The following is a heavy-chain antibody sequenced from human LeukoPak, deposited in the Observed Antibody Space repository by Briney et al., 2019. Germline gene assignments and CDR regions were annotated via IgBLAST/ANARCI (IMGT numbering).Heavy chain of an antibody. Sequence: SQTLSLTCTVSGGSISSGDYYWSWIRQPPGKGLEWIGYIYYSGSTYYNPSLKSRVTISVDTSKNQFSLKLSSVTAADTAVYYCARVSSSSWYGPVRYDNWFDPWGQGTLVTVSS. D-gene: IGHD6-13*01. CDR1: GGSISSGDYY. J-gene: IGHJ5*02. CDR2: IYYSGST. CDR3: ARVSSSSWYGPVRYDNWFDP. V-gene: IGHV4-30-4*01.